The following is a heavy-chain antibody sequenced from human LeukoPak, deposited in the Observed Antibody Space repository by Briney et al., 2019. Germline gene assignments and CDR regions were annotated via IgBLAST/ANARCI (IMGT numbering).Heavy chain of an antibody. Sequence: ASVKFSCKASGYTFTSYGISWVRQAPGQGLEWMGGISAYNGNTNYAQKLQGIVTMTTDTSTSTAYMELRSLRSDDTAVYYCAREESIGSYQFLHDYWGQGTLVTVSS. D-gene: IGHD1-26*01. CDR3: AREESIGSYQFLHDY. CDR2: ISAYNGNT. CDR1: GYTFTSYG. J-gene: IGHJ4*02. V-gene: IGHV1-18*01.